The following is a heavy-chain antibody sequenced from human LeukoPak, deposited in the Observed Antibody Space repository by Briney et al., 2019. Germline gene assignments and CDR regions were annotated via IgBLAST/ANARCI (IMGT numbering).Heavy chain of an antibody. J-gene: IGHJ5*02. CDR2: INPNSGGT. CDR3: ANAVVVPAADNWFDP. D-gene: IGHD2-2*01. Sequence: GASVKVSCKASGYTFTGYYMHWVRQAPGQGLEWMGRINPNSGGTNYAQKFQGRVTMTRDTSISTAYMELSSLRSEDTAVYYCANAVVVPAADNWFDPWGQGTLVTVSS. CDR1: GYTFTGYY. V-gene: IGHV1-2*06.